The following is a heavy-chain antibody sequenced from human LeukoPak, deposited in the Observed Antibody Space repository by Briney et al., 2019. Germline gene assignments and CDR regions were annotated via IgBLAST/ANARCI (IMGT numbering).Heavy chain of an antibody. CDR3: TRPPLYSSGWYGL. D-gene: IGHD6-19*01. CDR1: WLTFSGSA. CDR2: IRSKANSYAT. J-gene: IGHJ4*02. V-gene: IGHV3-73*01. Sequence: PGGSLRLSCAASWLTFSGSAIHWVRQASGKGLEWVGRIRSKANSYATAYAASVKGRFTISRDDSKNTEYLQMNSLKTEDTAVYYCTRPPLYSSGWYGLWGQGTLVTVSS.